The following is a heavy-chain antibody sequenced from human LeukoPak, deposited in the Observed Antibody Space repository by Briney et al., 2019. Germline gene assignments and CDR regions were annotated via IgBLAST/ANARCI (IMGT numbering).Heavy chain of an antibody. CDR3: ARATAYYDILTGLVGGNGMDV. CDR1: GGSISSYY. D-gene: IGHD3-9*01. V-gene: IGHV4-59*08. Sequence: SETLSLTCTVSGGSISSYYWSWIRQPPGKGLEWVGYIYYSGSTNYNPSLKSRVTISVDTSKNQFSLKLSSVTAADTAVYYCARATAYYDILTGLVGGNGMDVWGQGTTVTVSS. CDR2: IYYSGST. J-gene: IGHJ6*02.